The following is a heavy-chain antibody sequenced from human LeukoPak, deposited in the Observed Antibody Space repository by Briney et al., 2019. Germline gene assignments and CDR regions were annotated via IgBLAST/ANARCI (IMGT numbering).Heavy chain of an antibody. Sequence: PGGSPRLSCAASGFTFSSHSMNWVRQAPGEGLEWVSYISSSGDSIYYVDSVRGRFTISRDNAGNSLYLQMNSLRAEDTAVYYCATDDYDSRGPDYWGQGTLVTVSS. J-gene: IGHJ4*02. CDR2: ISSSGDSI. V-gene: IGHV3-48*01. CDR3: ATDDYDSRGPDY. CDR1: GFTFSSHS. D-gene: IGHD3-22*01.